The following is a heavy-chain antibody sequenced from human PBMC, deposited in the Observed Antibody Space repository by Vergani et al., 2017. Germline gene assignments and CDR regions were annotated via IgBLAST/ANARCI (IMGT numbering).Heavy chain of an antibody. Sequence: QVQLVESGGGVVQPGRSLRLSCAASGFTFSSYGMHWVRQAPGKGLEWVAVIWYDGSNKYYEDSVKGRFTISRDNSKNTLYLQMNSLRAEDTAVYYCARDTMVLGEGFDYWGQGTLVTVSS. J-gene: IGHJ4*02. CDR3: ARDTMVLGEGFDY. CDR1: GFTFSSYG. D-gene: IGHD3-10*01. V-gene: IGHV3-33*01. CDR2: IWYDGSNK.